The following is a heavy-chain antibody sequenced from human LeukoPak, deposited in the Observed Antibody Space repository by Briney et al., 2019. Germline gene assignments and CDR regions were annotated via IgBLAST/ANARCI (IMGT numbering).Heavy chain of an antibody. D-gene: IGHD3-10*01. CDR3: ALLWFGEFEAFDY. Sequence: PGGSLRLSCAASGFTFSSYGMHWVRQAPGKGLEWVAVISYDGSNKYYADSVKGRFTISRDNSKNTLYLQMNSLRAEDTAVYYCALLWFGEFEAFDYWGQGTLVTVSS. CDR2: ISYDGSNK. CDR1: GFTFSSYG. J-gene: IGHJ4*02. V-gene: IGHV3-30*03.